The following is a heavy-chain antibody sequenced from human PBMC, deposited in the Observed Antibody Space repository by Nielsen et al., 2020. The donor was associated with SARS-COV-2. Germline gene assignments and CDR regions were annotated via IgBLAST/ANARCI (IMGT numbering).Heavy chain of an antibody. CDR3: ARDMQGGGHYYGSGSYLYYYGMDV. Sequence: GESLKISCAASGFTFSSYSMNWVRQAPGKGLEWVSYISSSSSYTNYADSVKGRFTISRDNAKNSLYLQMNSLRAEDTAVYYCARDMQGGGHYYGSGSYLYYYGMDVWGQGTTVTVSS. D-gene: IGHD3-10*01. CDR2: ISSSSSYT. CDR1: GFTFSSYS. V-gene: IGHV3-21*05. J-gene: IGHJ6*02.